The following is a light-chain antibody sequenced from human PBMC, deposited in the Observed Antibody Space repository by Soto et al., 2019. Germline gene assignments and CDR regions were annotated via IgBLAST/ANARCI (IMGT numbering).Light chain of an antibody. CDR1: QSVSSSY. CDR3: QQYGSSRVT. Sequence: EIVMTQSPATLSVVPGERATLSCRASQSVSSSYLAWYQQKPGQAPRLLIYGASSRATGIPDRFSGSGSGTDFTLTISRLEPEDFAVYYCQQYGSSRVTFGGGTKVDIK. CDR2: GAS. V-gene: IGKV3-20*01. J-gene: IGKJ4*01.